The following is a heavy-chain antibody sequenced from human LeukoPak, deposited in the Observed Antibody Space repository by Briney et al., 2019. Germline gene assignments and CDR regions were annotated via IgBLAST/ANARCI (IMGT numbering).Heavy chain of an antibody. CDR2: ISYDGSNK. CDR3: AREYYDSSGYHLFGRFDP. V-gene: IGHV3-30-3*01. J-gene: IGHJ5*02. CDR1: GFTFSSYA. Sequence: PGGSLRLSCAASGFTFSSYAMHWVRQAPGKGLEWVAVISYDGSNKYYADSVKGRFTISRDNSKNTLYLQMNSLRAEDTAVYYCAREYYDSSGYHLFGRFDPWGQGTLVTVSS. D-gene: IGHD3-22*01.